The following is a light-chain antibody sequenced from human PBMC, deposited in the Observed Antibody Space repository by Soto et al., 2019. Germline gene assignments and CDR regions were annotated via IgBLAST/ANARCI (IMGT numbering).Light chain of an antibody. CDR1: SSDVGIYNF. CDR2: EVR. CDR3: SSYSTTSTPVV. V-gene: IGLV2-14*01. J-gene: IGLJ1*01. Sequence: QSALTQPASVSGSPGQSITISCTGTSSDVGIYNFVSWYQHHPGKAPKLVIYEVRNRPSGVSNRFSGSKSGNTASLTISGLQAEDEADYYCSSYSTTSTPVVFGSGTKVTVL.